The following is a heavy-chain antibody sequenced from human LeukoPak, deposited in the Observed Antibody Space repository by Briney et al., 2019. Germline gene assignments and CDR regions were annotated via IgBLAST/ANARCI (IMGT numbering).Heavy chain of an antibody. D-gene: IGHD3-3*01. Sequence: ASVKVSCKASGYTFTSYGISWVRQAPGQGLEWMGWISGYNGNTNYAQKLQGRVTLTTDTSTSTAYMKLSSLRSEDTAVYYCARGARNYDFWSGYVYPFDPWGQGTLVTVSS. V-gene: IGHV1-18*01. J-gene: IGHJ5*02. CDR1: GYTFTSYG. CDR2: ISGYNGNT. CDR3: ARGARNYDFWSGYVYPFDP.